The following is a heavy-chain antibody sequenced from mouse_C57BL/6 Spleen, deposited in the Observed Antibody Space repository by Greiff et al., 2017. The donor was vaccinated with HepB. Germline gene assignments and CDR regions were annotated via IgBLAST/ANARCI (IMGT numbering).Heavy chain of an antibody. CDR1: GFNIKDDY. J-gene: IGHJ3*01. V-gene: IGHV14-4*01. CDR3: TEGYGFAY. CDR2: IDPENGDT. D-gene: IGHD2-2*01. Sequence: VHVKQSGAELVRPGASVKLSCTASGFNIKDDYMHWVKQRPEQGLEWIGWIDPENGDTEYASKFQGKATITADTSSNTAYLQLSSLTSEDTAVYYCTEGYGFAYWGQGTLVTVSA.